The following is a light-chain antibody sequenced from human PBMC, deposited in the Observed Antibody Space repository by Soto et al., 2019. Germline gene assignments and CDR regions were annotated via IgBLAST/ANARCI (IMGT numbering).Light chain of an antibody. CDR3: CSHSSSITWM. Sequence: QSALTQPPSASGSPGQSVTISCTGTKNDIGVYDFVSWYQHHPGKAPRLIIYEVVQRPSGVPDRFSGSKSGNTASLTVSGLQAEDEAVYYCCSHSSSITWMFGGGTKLTVL. CDR2: EVV. V-gene: IGLV2-8*01. CDR1: KNDIGVYDF. J-gene: IGLJ3*02.